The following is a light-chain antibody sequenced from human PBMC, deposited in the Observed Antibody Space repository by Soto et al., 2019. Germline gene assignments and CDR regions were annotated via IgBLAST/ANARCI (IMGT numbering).Light chain of an antibody. CDR2: DVT. J-gene: IGLJ7*01. CDR3: LSYTTSRTYV. V-gene: IGLV2-14*01. CDR1: SSDSGYYNY. Sequence: QSALTQPASVSGSPGQSITISCTGSSSDSGYYNYVSWYQQHPDKAPKVIIYDVTNRPSGVSTRFSGSKSGNTASLTISGLLAEDEADYYCLSYTTSRTYVFGSGTQLTVL.